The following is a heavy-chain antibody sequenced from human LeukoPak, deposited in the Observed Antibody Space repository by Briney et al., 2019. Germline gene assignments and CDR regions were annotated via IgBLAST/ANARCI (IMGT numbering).Heavy chain of an antibody. CDR3: ARHNNWGFDY. V-gene: IGHV5-51*01. D-gene: IGHD7-27*01. J-gene: IGHJ4*02. CDR2: IHPNDAST. Sequence: GESLKISCKASGYSFASYWIGWVRQASGKGLEWMAIIHPNDASTIYSPSFQGQVTTSADRSNSTAYLQWNTLKASDTAIYYCARHNNWGFDYWDRGTLLTVSS. CDR1: GYSFASYW.